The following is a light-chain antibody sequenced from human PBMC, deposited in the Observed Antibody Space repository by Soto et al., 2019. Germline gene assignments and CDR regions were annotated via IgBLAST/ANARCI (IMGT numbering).Light chain of an antibody. J-gene: IGLJ2*01. CDR2: QDS. V-gene: IGLV3-1*01. CDR3: QAWDRSTVV. CDR1: KLGDKY. Sequence: SYELTQPPSVSVSPGQTASITCSGDKLGDKYACWYQQKPGQSPVLVLYQDSKRPSGIPERFSGSNSGNTATLTISGTQAMDEAYYYCQAWDRSTVVFGGGTKLTVL.